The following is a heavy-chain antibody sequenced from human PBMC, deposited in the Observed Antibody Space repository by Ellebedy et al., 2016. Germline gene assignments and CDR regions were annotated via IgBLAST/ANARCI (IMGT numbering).Heavy chain of an antibody. Sequence: GESLKISCTASGLTFSNFWMNWVRQAPGKGLEWVANIKEDGSERYYVDSVKGRFTISRDNAKNSLYLQMHSLRAEDTAVYYCAGGLLGADYWGQGTLLTVSS. CDR1: GLTFSNFW. J-gene: IGHJ4*02. D-gene: IGHD3-16*01. CDR2: IKEDGSER. V-gene: IGHV3-7*01. CDR3: AGGLLGADY.